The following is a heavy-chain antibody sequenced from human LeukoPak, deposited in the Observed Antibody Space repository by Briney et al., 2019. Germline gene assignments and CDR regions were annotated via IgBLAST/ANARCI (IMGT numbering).Heavy chain of an antibody. CDR3: ARDHYDFWSGYHSHYYMDV. V-gene: IGHV4-39*07. D-gene: IGHD3-3*01. Sequence: SSETLSLTCTVSGGSISSSSYYWGWIRQPPGKGLEWIGSIYYSGSTYYNPSLKSRVTISVDTSKNQFSLKLSSVTAADTAVYYCARDHYDFWSGYHSHYYMDVWGKGTTVTVSS. CDR1: GGSISSSSYY. CDR2: IYYSGST. J-gene: IGHJ6*03.